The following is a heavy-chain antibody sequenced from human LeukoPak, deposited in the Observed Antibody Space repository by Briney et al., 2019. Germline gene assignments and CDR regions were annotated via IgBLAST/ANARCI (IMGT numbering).Heavy chain of an antibody. CDR3: ARASEGYSPFDY. D-gene: IGHD5-18*01. CDR2: IYSGGST. CDR1: GFTVSSNY. J-gene: IGHJ4*02. Sequence: GGSLRLSCAASGFTVSSNYMSWVRQAPGKGLEWVSVIYSGGSTYYADSVKGRFTISSDNSKNTLYLQMNSLRAEDTAVYYCARASEGYSPFDYWGQGTLVTVSS. V-gene: IGHV3-66*01.